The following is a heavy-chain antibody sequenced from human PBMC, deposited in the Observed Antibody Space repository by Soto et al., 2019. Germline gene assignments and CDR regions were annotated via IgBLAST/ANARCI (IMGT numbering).Heavy chain of an antibody. J-gene: IGHJ4*02. CDR1: GGSISGYY. CDR2: IYYSGST. Sequence: SETLSLTCTVSGGSISGYYWSWIQQPPRKGLEWIGNIYYSGSTNYTPSLKSRVTISVDTSKNEVSLKLSSVTAADTAVYYCASSAPDYYYDSSGFDNWGQGALVTVSS. CDR3: ASSAPDYYYDSSGFDN. V-gene: IGHV4-59*01. D-gene: IGHD3-22*01.